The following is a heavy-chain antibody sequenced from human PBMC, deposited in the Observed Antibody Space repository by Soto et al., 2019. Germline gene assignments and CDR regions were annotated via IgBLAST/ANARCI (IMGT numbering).Heavy chain of an antibody. CDR2: INSDGSST. CDR1: GFTFSSYW. J-gene: IGHJ6*02. Sequence: GGSLRLSCAASGFTFSSYWMHWVRQAPGKGLVWVSRINSDGSSTSYADSVKGRFTISRDNAKNTLYLQMNSLRREDTAVYYCARGIRVVRGVMVSYYYGMDVWGQGTTVTVSS. CDR3: ARGIRVVRGVMVSYYYGMDV. V-gene: IGHV3-74*01. D-gene: IGHD3-10*01.